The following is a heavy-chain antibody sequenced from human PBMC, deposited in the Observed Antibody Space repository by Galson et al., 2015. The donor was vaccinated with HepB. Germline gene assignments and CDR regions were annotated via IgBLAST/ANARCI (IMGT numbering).Heavy chain of an antibody. CDR1: GYTFTKTW. D-gene: IGHD4-11*01. CDR2: IYPGDSDT. Sequence: QSGAEVKKPGESLKISCKASGYTFTKTWIGWVRQMPGKGLEWMGIIYPGDSDTRYSPSFQGQVTISADKSITTAYLQWNSLKASDTAMYYCAKDIDSSNRVFDIWGQGTMVTVSS. V-gene: IGHV5-51*03. J-gene: IGHJ3*02. CDR3: AKDIDSSNRVFDI.